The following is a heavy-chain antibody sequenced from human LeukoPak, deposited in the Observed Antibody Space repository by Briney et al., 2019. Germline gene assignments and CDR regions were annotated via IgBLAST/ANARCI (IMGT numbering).Heavy chain of an antibody. CDR3: AKDKTYFHESSGFFYDY. Sequence: TGGSLRLSCAASGFTFSSYWMSWVRQAPGKGLEWVSGISGSAGTKDYADSVKGRFTISRDNSKNTLYLQMNRLRADDTAVYYCAKDKTYFHESSGFFYDYWGPGTLVTVAS. D-gene: IGHD3-22*01. J-gene: IGHJ4*02. CDR1: GFTFSSYW. CDR2: ISGSAGTK. V-gene: IGHV3-23*01.